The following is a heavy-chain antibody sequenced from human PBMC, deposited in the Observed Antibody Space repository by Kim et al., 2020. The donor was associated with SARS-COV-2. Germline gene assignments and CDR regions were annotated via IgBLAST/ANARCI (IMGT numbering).Heavy chain of an antibody. CDR3: ARIRTYYYGYFDY. J-gene: IGHJ4*02. CDR1: GGSISSSSYY. CDR2: IYYSGST. V-gene: IGHV4-39*01. Sequence: SETLSLTCTVSGGSISSSSYYWGWIRQPPGKGLEWIGSIYYSGSTYYNPSLKSRVTISVDTSKNQFSLKLSSVTAADTAVYYCARIRTYYYGYFDYWGQGTLVTVSS. D-gene: IGHD3-10*01.